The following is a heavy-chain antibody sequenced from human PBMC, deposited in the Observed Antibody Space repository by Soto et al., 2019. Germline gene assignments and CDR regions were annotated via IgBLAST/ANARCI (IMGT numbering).Heavy chain of an antibody. CDR1: GGSISSGDYY. CDR3: ARVLVDTAIYFDY. V-gene: IGHV4-30-4*01. J-gene: IGHJ4*02. Sequence: QVQLQESGPGLVKPSQTLSLTCTVSGGSISSGDYYWSWIRQPPGKGLEWVGYIYYSGSTYYNPSLKRRVTISVDTSKNQFSLKLSSVTAADTAVYYCARVLVDTAIYFDYWGQGTLVTVSS. CDR2: IYYSGST. D-gene: IGHD5-18*01.